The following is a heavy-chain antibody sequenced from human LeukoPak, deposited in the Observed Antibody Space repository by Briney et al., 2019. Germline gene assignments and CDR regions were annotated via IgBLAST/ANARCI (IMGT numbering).Heavy chain of an antibody. D-gene: IGHD1/OR15-1a*01. CDR3: ARGDSVNNPFGY. CDR1: GGSISSYY. V-gene: IGHV4-59*12. J-gene: IGHJ4*02. CDR2: IYYSGST. Sequence: SETLSLTCTVSGGSISSYYWSWIRQPPGKGLEWIGYIYYSGSTYYNPSLKSRVTISVDRSKNQFSLKLSSVTAADTAVYYCARGDSVNNPFGYWGQGTLVTVSS.